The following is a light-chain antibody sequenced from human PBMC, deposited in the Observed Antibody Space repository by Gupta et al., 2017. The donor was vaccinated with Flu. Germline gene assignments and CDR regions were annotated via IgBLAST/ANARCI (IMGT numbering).Light chain of an antibody. J-gene: IGLJ1*01. V-gene: IGLV2-11*01. Sequence: QLAPTPPPLVAGFPGQDVPTSCSGTQDDVGGSNRVSWYEQRPGKAPKLILYDVTERPPGVPGRFSGAKAGNATSLTISGLQADEEADYYCSSHAGTVTWVFGTGTTVTVL. CDR2: DVT. CDR3: SSHAGTVTWV. CDR1: QDDVGGSNR.